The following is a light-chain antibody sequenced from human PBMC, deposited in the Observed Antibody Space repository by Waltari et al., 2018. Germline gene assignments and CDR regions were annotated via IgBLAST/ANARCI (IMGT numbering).Light chain of an antibody. J-gene: IGLJ3*02. CDR1: SSDVGPSNY. Sequence: QSALTQPASVSGSPGQSITIPCPGTSSDVGPSNYVSWYHQHPGKAPKLLIYDVSYRPSGVSYRFSGSKSGNTASLTISGLQAEDEADYYCSSYITTNTLELFGGGTSLTVL. V-gene: IGLV2-14*03. CDR2: DVS. CDR3: SSYITTNTLEL.